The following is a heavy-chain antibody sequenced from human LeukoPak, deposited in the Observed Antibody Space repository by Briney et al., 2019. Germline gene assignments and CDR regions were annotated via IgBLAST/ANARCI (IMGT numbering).Heavy chain of an antibody. D-gene: IGHD6-6*01. CDR3: ARASRALMDSSSSSTSYYFDY. CDR1: GGSFSGYY. J-gene: IGHJ4*02. Sequence: SETLSLTCAVYGGSFSGYYWSWIRQPPGKGLEWIGEINHSGSTNYNPSLKSRVTISVDTSKNQFSLKLSSVTAADTAVYYCARASRALMDSSSSSTSYYFDYWGQGTLATVAS. CDR2: INHSGST. V-gene: IGHV4-34*01.